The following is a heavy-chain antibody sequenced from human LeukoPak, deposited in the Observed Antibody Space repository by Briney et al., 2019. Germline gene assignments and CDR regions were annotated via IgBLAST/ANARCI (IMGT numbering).Heavy chain of an antibody. CDR2: ISSSSSYI. CDR1: GFTFSSYS. CDR3: ARDRITGTTELDY. D-gene: IGHD1-7*01. J-gene: IGHJ4*02. V-gene: IGHV3-21*01. Sequence: KSGGSLRLSCAASGFTFSSYSMNWVRQAPGKGLEWVSSISSSSSYIYYADSVKGRFTISRDNAKNSLYLQMNSLRAEDTAVYYCARDRITGTTELDYWGQGTLVTVSS.